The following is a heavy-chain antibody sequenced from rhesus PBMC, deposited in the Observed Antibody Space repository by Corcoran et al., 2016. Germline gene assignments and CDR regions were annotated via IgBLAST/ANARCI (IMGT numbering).Heavy chain of an antibody. V-gene: IGHV4-147*01. CDR3: VRDKDRDFDF. CDR2: IYGSDWST. CDR1: GLSGSSNY. J-gene: IGHJ4*01. Sequence: QVQLQESGPGLVKPSDTLSLTCAVSGLSGSSNYWSWIRQHPGKGLEWIGPIYGSDWSTSYTPCLTRRVTVSTDPAKIQFSLRVTSLTAADSAIYYCVRDKDRDFDFWGRGVLVTVSS.